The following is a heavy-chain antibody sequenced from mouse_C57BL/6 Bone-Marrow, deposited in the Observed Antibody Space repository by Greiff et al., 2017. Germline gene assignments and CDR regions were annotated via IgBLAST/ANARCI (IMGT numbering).Heavy chain of an antibody. V-gene: IGHV1-39*01. D-gene: IGHD2-4*01. CDR2: INPNYGTT. J-gene: IGHJ4*01. CDR3: ARGYDYDYAMAN. Sequence: EVQLQQSGPELVKPGASVKISCKASGYPFTDYNMNWVKQSHGKSLEWIGGINPNYGTTSYNQKFKGKATLTVDQSSSTAYMQLNSLTSEDSAVYNCARGYDYDYAMANWGRGPSATVTS. CDR1: GYPFTDYN.